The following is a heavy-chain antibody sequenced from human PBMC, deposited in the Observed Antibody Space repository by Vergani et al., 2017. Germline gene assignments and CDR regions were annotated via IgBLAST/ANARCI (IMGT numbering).Heavy chain of an antibody. CDR1: GGSISSYY. J-gene: IGHJ6*02. CDR3: ARLSSSSYYYYGMDV. D-gene: IGHD6-6*01. Sequence: QVQLQESGPGLVKPSETLSLTCTVSGGSISSYYWSWIRQPPGKGLEWIGYIYYSGSTNYNPSLKGRVTISVNTSKKQLSLKRSSVTAADTAVYYCARLSSSSYYYYGMDVWGQGTTVTVSS. CDR2: IYYSGST. V-gene: IGHV4-59*08.